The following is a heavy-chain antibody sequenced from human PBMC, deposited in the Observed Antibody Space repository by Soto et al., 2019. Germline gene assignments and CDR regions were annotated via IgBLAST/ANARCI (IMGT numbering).Heavy chain of an antibody. CDR3: ARDDDIVVVVAATHAFDI. CDR1: GFTFSSYS. Sequence: EVQLAESGGGLVKPGGSLRLSCAASGFTFSSYSMNWVRQAPGKGLEWVSSISSSSSYIYYADSVKGQFTISRDNAKNSLYLQMNSLRAEDTAVYYCARDDDIVVVVAATHAFDIWGQGTMVTVSS. V-gene: IGHV3-21*01. D-gene: IGHD2-15*01. CDR2: ISSSSSYI. J-gene: IGHJ3*02.